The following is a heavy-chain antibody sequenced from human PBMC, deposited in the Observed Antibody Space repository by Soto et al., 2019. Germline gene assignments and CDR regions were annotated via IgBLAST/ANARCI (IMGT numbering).Heavy chain of an antibody. D-gene: IGHD6-13*01. Sequence: PSETLSLTCTVSGGSISSYYWSWIRQPPGKGLEWIGYIYYSGSTNYNPSLKSRVTISVDTSKNQFSLKLSSVTAADTAVYYCVRQLSKDRSSWYSMDVWGKVIMVKVSS. J-gene: IGHJ6*04. CDR2: IYYSGST. CDR3: VRQLSKDRSSWYSMDV. V-gene: IGHV4-59*08. CDR1: GGSISSYY.